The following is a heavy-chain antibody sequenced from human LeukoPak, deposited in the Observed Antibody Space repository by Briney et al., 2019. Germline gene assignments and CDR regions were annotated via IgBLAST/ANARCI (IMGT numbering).Heavy chain of an antibody. CDR2: MNPNSGAT. Sequence: ASVKVSCKASGYTFTSYDFNWLRQATGQGPEWMGWMNPNSGATGYAQKLQGRVTMTTDTSTSTAYMELRSLRSDDTAVYYCARALWFGEGEFDYWGQGTLVTVSS. J-gene: IGHJ4*02. V-gene: IGHV1-8*01. CDR1: GYTFTSYD. D-gene: IGHD3-10*01. CDR3: ARALWFGEGEFDY.